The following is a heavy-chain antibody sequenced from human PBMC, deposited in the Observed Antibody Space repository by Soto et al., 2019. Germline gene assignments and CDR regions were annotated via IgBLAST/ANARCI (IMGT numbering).Heavy chain of an antibody. D-gene: IGHD2-15*01. CDR2: IIPIFGTA. CDR3: ALITRGYCSGGSCYQYYFDY. J-gene: IGHJ4*02. CDR1: GGTFSSYA. V-gene: IGHV1-69*01. Sequence: QVQLVQSGAEVKKPGSSVKVSCKASGGTFSSYAISWVRQAPGQGLEWMGGIIPIFGTANYAQKFQGRVTITADESTSTAYMELSSQRSEDTAVYYCALITRGYCSGGSCYQYYFDYWGQGTLVTVSS.